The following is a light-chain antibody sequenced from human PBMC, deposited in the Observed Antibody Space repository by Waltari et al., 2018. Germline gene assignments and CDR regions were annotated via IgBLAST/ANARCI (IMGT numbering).Light chain of an antibody. V-gene: IGLV1-40*01. Sequence: QSGLTQPPSVSGAPGQMVTISCTGSSSNIGAGYDVHWYQKLPGTAPKLLIYDNNTRPPGVPDRFSGSKSGTSASLAITGLQAEDEADYYCQSYDSGLSGSVFGGGTKLTVL. J-gene: IGLJ2*01. CDR3: QSYDSGLSGSV. CDR2: DNN. CDR1: SSNIGAGYD.